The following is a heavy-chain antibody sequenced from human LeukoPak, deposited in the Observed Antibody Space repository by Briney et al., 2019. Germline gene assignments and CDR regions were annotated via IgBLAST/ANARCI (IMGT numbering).Heavy chain of an antibody. D-gene: IGHD5-18*01. CDR2: ISAYNGNT. CDR3: ARDYVDTAMVIDYYYGMDV. J-gene: IGHJ6*02. CDR1: GYTFTSYG. V-gene: IGHV1-18*01. Sequence: ASVKVSCKASGYTFTSYGINWVRQAPGQGLEWMGWISAYNGNTNYAQKLQGRVTMTTDTSTSTAYMELGSLRSDDTAVYYCARDYVDTAMVIDYYYGMDVWGQGTTVTVSS.